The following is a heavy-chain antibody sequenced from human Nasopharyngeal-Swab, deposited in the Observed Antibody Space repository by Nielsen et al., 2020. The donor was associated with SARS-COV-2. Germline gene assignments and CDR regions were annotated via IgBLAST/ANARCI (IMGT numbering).Heavy chain of an antibody. J-gene: IGHJ6*02. V-gene: IGHV1-69*13. CDR1: GGTFSSYA. CDR3: ASFALKGVYYGMDV. Sequence: SVKVSCKASGGTFSSYAISWVRQAPGQGLEWMGGIIPILGTANYAQKFQGRVTITADESTSTAYMELSSLRSEDTAVYYCASFALKGVYYGMDVWGQGTTVTVSS. CDR2: IIPILGTA.